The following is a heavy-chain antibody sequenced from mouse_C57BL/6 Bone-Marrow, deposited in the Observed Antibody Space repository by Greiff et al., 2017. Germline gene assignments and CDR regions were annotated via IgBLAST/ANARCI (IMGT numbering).Heavy chain of an antibody. CDR1: GFTFSDFY. CDR2: SRNKANDYTT. V-gene: IGHV7-1*01. D-gene: IGHD1-1*01. J-gene: IGHJ4*01. CDR3: ARDHNDYGSSYDYAMDY. Sequence: EVKLMESGGGLVQSGRSLRLSCATSGFTFSDFYMEWVRQAPGKGLAWIAASRNKANDYTTEYSASVKVRFIVSRDTSQSILYLQMNALRAEDTAIYYCARDHNDYGSSYDYAMDYWGQGTSVTVSS.